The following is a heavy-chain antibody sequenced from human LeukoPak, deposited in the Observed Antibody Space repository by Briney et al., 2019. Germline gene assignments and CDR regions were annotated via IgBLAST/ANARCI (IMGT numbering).Heavy chain of an antibody. CDR2: IYYSGST. Sequence: SETLSLTCTVSGGSISNYYWGWIRQPPGKGLEWMGSIYYSGSTYYNPSLTRRVTISVDTSKNQFSLKLSSVTAADTAVYYCARRPLNIVVVPAAMGGGWFDPWGQGTLVTVSS. CDR3: ARRPLNIVVVPAAMGGGWFDP. D-gene: IGHD2-2*01. V-gene: IGHV4-39*01. CDR1: GGSISNYY. J-gene: IGHJ5*02.